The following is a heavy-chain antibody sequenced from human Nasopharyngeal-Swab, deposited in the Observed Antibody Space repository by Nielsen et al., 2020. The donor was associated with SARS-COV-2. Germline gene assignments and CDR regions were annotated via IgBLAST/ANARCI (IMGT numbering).Heavy chain of an antibody. CDR3: ARGRVVPAASRYGMDV. D-gene: IGHD2-2*01. Sequence: LRLSCTVSGGSISSGSYYWSWIRQPAGKGLEWIGRIYTSGSTNYNPSLKSRVTISVDTSKNQFSLELSSVTAADTAVYYCARGRVVPAASRYGMDVWGQGTTVTVSS. CDR2: IYTSGST. J-gene: IGHJ6*02. V-gene: IGHV4-61*02. CDR1: GGSISSGSYY.